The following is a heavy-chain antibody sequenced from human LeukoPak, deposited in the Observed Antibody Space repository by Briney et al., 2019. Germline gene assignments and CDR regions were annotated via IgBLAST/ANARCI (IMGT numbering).Heavy chain of an antibody. J-gene: IGHJ6*02. D-gene: IGHD6-19*01. Sequence: ASVKVSCKASGYTFTNYGISWVRPAPGQGLEGMGWISAYNGNTNCAQKLQGRVTMTTDTSTSTAYMELRSLRSDDTAVYCCARDGGDIAVAATDYYYGMDVWGQGTSVTVSS. CDR3: ARDGGDIAVAATDYYYGMDV. CDR2: ISAYNGNT. CDR1: GYTFTNYG. V-gene: IGHV1-18*01.